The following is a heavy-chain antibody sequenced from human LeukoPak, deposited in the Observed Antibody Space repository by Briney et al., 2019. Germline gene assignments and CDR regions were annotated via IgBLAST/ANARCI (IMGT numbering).Heavy chain of an antibody. CDR2: VNPNSGNT. D-gene: IGHD6-19*01. CDR1: GYTFTNCD. V-gene: IGHV1-8*01. J-gene: IGHJ4*02. CDR3: ARGKPYSSGWFTPYYFDY. Sequence: GASVKVSCKASGYTFTNCDINWVRQATGRGLEWMAWVNPNSGNTGYAQNFQGRVTMTWNTSITTAYMELSSLRSDDTAVYYCARGKPYSSGWFTPYYFDYWGQGTLVTVSS.